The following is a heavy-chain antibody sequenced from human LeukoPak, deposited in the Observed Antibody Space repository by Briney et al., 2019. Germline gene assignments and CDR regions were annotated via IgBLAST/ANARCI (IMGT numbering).Heavy chain of an antibody. Sequence: SETLSLTCPVSGGSISSYYWSWIRKPQGKGLEWIGYIYYSGSTNYNPSLKSRVTISVDTSKNQFSLKLSSVTAADTAVYYCARGHDTSGYYYMLDYWGQGTLVTVSS. D-gene: IGHD3-22*01. CDR1: GGSISSYY. V-gene: IGHV4-59*01. CDR2: IYYSGST. CDR3: ARGHDTSGYYYMLDY. J-gene: IGHJ4*02.